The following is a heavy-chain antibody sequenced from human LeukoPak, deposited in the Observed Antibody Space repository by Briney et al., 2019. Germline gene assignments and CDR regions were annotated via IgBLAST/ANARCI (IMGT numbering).Heavy chain of an antibody. V-gene: IGHV1-18*01. CDR2: INVYNGDT. D-gene: IGHD1-26*01. CDR1: GYTFSSYG. J-gene: IGHJ4*02. CDR3: ARTRGSVHLDY. Sequence: GASVKVSCKASGYTFSSYGISWVRQAPGQGLGWSGLINVYNGDTKYAQKVQGRVSVTTDTSTSTAYMALRSLRSDDTAVYYCARTRGSVHLDYWGQGTLVTVSS.